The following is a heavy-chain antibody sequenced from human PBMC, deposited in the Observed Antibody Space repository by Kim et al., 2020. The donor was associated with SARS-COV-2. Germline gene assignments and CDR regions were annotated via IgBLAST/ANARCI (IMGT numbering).Heavy chain of an antibody. Sequence: GGSLRLSCATSGFTFTTYAMSWVRQAPGKGLEWVSTINVNGNTYYADSVKGRFTISRDESRTTLFLQLNSLRADDTAVYYCAKDWTPLHDFSYWGQG. CDR3: AKDWTPLHDFSY. CDR1: GFTFTTYA. J-gene: IGHJ1*01. V-gene: IGHV3-23*01. D-gene: IGHD1-1*01. CDR2: INVNGNT.